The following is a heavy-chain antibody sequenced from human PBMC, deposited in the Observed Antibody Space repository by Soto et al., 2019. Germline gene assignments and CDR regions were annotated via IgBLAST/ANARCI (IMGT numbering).Heavy chain of an antibody. J-gene: IGHJ6*03. V-gene: IGHV4-59*01. D-gene: IGHD2-15*01. Sequence: PSETLSLTCTVSGGSISSYYWSWIRQPPGKGLEWIGYIYYSGSTNYNPSLKSRVTISVDTSKNQFSLKLRSVTAADTAVYYCARDQNSLGYMDVWGKGTTVTVSS. CDR1: GGSISSYY. CDR2: IYYSGST. CDR3: ARDQNSLGYMDV.